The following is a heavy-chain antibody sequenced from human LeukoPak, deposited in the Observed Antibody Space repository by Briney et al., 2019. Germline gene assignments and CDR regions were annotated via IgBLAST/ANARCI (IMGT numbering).Heavy chain of an antibody. CDR2: IYSGGST. CDR1: EFIVSSNY. D-gene: IGHD2-15*01. V-gene: IGHV3-53*01. J-gene: IGHJ6*03. Sequence: GGSLRLPCAASEFIVSSNYMSWIRQAPGKGLEWVSVIYSGGSTYYADSVKGRFTISRDNAKNSLFLQMNSLRAEDTAVYYCARVLRYCSGGNCYSGGLGYMDVWGKGTTVTISS. CDR3: ARVLRYCSGGNCYSGGLGYMDV.